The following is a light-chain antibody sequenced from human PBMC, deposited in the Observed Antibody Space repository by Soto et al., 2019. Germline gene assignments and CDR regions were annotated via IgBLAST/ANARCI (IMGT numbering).Light chain of an antibody. CDR2: GAS. Sequence: EIVLTQSPGTLSLSPGERATLSCRASQSVSSSYLAWYQHKPGQAPRLLIYGASSRATGIPDRFSGSGSGTDFNFTISRLEHEDFAVYYFQQYDSSLFTFGPGTKVDTK. V-gene: IGKV3-20*01. CDR1: QSVSSSY. J-gene: IGKJ3*01. CDR3: QQYDSSLFT.